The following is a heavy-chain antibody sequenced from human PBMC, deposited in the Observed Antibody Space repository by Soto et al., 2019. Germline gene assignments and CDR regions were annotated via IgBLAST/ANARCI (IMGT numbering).Heavy chain of an antibody. D-gene: IGHD2-21*01. CDR2: IYYSGST. V-gene: IGHV4-30-4*01. J-gene: IGHJ4*02. Sequence: SETLSLTCTVSGGSISSGDYYWSWIRQPPGKGLEWIGYIYYSGSTYYNPSLKSRVTISVDTSKNQFSLKLSSVTAADTAVYYCARAHSGHPLATLYYFDYWGQGTLVTVSS. CDR1: GGSISSGDYY. CDR3: ARAHSGHPLATLYYFDY.